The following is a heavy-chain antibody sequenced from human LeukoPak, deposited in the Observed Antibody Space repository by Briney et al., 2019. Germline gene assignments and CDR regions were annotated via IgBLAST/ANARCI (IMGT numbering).Heavy chain of an antibody. CDR2: ISWDGGST. CDR3: ARGSDYGDYAVDY. CDR1: GFTFDDYA. V-gene: IGHV3-43D*03. J-gene: IGHJ4*02. Sequence: GGSLRLSCAASGFTFDDYAMHWVRQAPGKGLEWVSLISWDGGSTYYADSVKGRFTISRDNAKNTLYLQMNSLRAEDTAVYYCARGSDYGDYAVDYWGQGTLVTVSS. D-gene: IGHD4-17*01.